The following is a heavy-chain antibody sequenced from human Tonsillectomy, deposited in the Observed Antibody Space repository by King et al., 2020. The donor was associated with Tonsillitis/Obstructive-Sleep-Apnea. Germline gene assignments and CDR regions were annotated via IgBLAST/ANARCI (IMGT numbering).Heavy chain of an antibody. V-gene: IGHV4-34*01. CDR2: INHSGST. CDR1: GGSFSGYY. J-gene: IGHJ6*03. CDR3: ARGDIVVVPAAMVYYYYMDV. Sequence: VQLQQWGAGLLKPSETLSLTCAVYGGSFSGYYWSWIRQPPGKGLEWIGEINHSGSTNYNPSLKSRVTISVDTSKNQFSLKLSSVTAADTSVYYCARGDIVVVPAAMVYYYYMDVWGKGTTVTVPS. D-gene: IGHD2-2*01.